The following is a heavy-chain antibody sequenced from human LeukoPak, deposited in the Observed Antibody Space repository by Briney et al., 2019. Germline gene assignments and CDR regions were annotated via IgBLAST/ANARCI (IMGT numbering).Heavy chain of an antibody. CDR3: ARVRPQLGPHAFDI. CDR2: IIPIFGTA. CDR1: GGTFSSYA. D-gene: IGHD1-1*01. V-gene: IGHV1-69*13. J-gene: IGHJ3*02. Sequence: SVKVSCKASGGTFSSYAISWVRQAPGQGLEWMGGIIPIFGTANYAQKFQGRVTITADESTSTAYMELSSLRSEDTAVYYCARVRPQLGPHAFDIWGQGTMVTVSS.